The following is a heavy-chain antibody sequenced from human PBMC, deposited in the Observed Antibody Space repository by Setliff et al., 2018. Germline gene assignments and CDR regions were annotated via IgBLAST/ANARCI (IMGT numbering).Heavy chain of an antibody. J-gene: IGHJ6*02. Sequence: GGSLRLSCVASGFIFNNAWLSWVRQPPGKGLEWVGQIKSKPDGGAAEYASPVRGRFTISRDDSKSTLYLQMSSLKTEDTAVYYCSTAEGDSSSFYHNMDVWGQGSTVTVSS. CDR1: GFIFNNAW. CDR2: IKSKPDGGAA. V-gene: IGHV3-15*01. D-gene: IGHD6-6*01. CDR3: STAEGDSSSFYHNMDV.